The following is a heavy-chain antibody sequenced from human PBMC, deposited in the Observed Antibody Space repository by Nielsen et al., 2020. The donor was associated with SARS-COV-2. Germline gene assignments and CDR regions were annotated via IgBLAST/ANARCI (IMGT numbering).Heavy chain of an antibody. D-gene: IGHD3-3*01. CDR2: IKPSGGST. CDR3: ARGEGGYDFWSGYYD. CDR1: GYTFTSYY. J-gene: IGHJ4*02. Sequence: ASVKVSCKASGYTFTSYYMHWERQAPGQGLEWMGIIKPSGGSTSYAQKFQGRVTITRDTSASTAYMELSSLRSEDTAVYYCARGEGGYDFWSGYYDWGQGTLVTVSS. V-gene: IGHV1-46*01.